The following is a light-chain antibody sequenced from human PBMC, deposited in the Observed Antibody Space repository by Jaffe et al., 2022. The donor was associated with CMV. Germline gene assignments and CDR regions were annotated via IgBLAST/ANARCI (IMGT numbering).Light chain of an antibody. V-gene: IGKV2D-29*01. CDR2: ELS. J-gene: IGKJ2*01. CDR3: MQTLLLPHT. CDR1: QSLIYSDGKTY. Sequence: DIVMTQSPHSLSVTLGQPASISCKSSQSLIYSDGKTYLYWYLQRPGQPPQLLISELSNRFSGVPDRFSGGGSGTDFTLRLSRVEAQDVGVYYCMQTLLLPHTFGQGTKLEIK.